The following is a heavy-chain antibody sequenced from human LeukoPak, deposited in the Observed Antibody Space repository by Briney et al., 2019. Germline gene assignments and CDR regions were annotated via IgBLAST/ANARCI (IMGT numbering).Heavy chain of an antibody. J-gene: IGHJ4*02. CDR2: FRFSGGRT. CDR1: GFTFSGYD. CDR3: AKGYLTGWNYFDC. D-gene: IGHD3-9*01. Sequence: PGGSLRLSCAASGFTFSGYDMSWVRQAPGKGLEWVSGFRFSGGRTYYADSVMGRFTISGDNSKNTLYLQINSPRVEDTAVYYCAKGYLTGWNYFDCWGQGTLVTVSS. V-gene: IGHV3-23*01.